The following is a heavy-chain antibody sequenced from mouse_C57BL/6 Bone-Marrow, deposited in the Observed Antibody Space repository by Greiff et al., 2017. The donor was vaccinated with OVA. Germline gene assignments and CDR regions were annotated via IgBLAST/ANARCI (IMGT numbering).Heavy chain of an antibody. CDR3: AGCDSNRWFAY. CDR1: GYTFTNYW. D-gene: IGHD2-5*01. Sequence: QVQLQQSGAELVRPGTSVKMSCKASGYTFTNYWIGWAKQRPGHGLEWIGDIYPGGGYTNYNEKFKGKATLTADKSSSTAYNQLSSLTSEDAAIYYCAGCDSNRWFAYWGQGTLVTVSA. V-gene: IGHV1-63*01. CDR2: IYPGGGYT. J-gene: IGHJ3*01.